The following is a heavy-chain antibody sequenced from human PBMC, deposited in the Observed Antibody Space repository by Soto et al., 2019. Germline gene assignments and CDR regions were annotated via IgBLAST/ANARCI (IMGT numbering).Heavy chain of an antibody. CDR1: GGSFSGYY. Sequence: QVQLQQWGAGLLKPSETLSLTCAVYGGSFSGYYWSWIRQPPGKGLEWIGEINHSGSTNYNPSLKSRVTISVDTSKNQFSLKLSSVPAADTAVYYCARGRDIVVVVAASSFDYWGQGTLVTVSS. CDR3: ARGRDIVVVVAASSFDY. CDR2: INHSGST. V-gene: IGHV4-34*01. D-gene: IGHD2-15*01. J-gene: IGHJ4*02.